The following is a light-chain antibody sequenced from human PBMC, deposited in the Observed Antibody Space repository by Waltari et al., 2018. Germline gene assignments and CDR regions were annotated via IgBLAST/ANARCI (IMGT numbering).Light chain of an antibody. CDR1: QSVGTY. Sequence: EIVLTQSPATLSLSPGETATLSCRSSQSVGTYLAWYQQKPGQAPRLLIYDASNRATGIPDRFRGSGSVTDFNLTISSREPEDFALYYCQQRSSWTPHTFGQGARLEIK. CDR2: DAS. V-gene: IGKV3-11*01. CDR3: QQRSSWTPHT. J-gene: IGKJ2*01.